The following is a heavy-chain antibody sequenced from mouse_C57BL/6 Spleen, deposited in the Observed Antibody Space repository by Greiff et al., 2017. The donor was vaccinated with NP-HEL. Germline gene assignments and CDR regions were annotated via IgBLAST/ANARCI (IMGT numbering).Heavy chain of an antibody. D-gene: IGHD4-1*01. V-gene: IGHV1-80*01. CDR1: GYAFSSYW. CDR3: ARLGEFLYFDV. CDR2: IYPGDGDT. J-gene: IGHJ1*03. Sequence: QVQLKESGAELVKPGASVKISCKASGYAFSSYWMNWVKQRPGKGLEWIGQIYPGDGDTNYNGKFKGKATLTADKSSSTAYMQLSSLTSEDSAVYFCARLGEFLYFDVWGTGTTVTVSS.